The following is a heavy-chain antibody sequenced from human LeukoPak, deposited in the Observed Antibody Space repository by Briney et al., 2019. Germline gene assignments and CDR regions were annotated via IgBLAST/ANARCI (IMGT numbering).Heavy chain of an antibody. V-gene: IGHV1-18*04. CDR3: ARGGCSSTSCYPPPPNWFDP. D-gene: IGHD2-2*01. CDR2: ISAYNGNT. J-gene: IGHJ5*02. CDR1: GYTFTSYG. Sequence: ASVKVSCKASGYTFTSYGISWVRQAPGQGLEWMGGISAYNGNTNYAQKLQGRVTMTTDTSTSTAYMELRSLRSDDTAVYYCARGGCSSTSCYPPPPNWFDPWGQGTLVTVSS.